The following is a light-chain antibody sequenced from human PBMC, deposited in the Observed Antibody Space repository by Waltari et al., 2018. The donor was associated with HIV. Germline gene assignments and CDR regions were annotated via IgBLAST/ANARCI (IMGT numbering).Light chain of an antibody. V-gene: IGLV2-14*01. CDR3: SSYTSSSTLV. Sequence: QSALTQPASVSGSPGQSITISCTGTSRDVGGYNYVSWYQQHPGKAPKLRIYEVSNRPSWVANRFSGSKSGNTASLTISGLQAEDEADYYCSSYTSSSTLVFGGGTKLTVL. CDR1: SRDVGGYNY. J-gene: IGLJ2*01. CDR2: EVS.